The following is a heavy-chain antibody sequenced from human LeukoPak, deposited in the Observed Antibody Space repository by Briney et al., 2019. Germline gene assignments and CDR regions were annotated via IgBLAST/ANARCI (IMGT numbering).Heavy chain of an antibody. CDR2: ICSGGST. Sequence: PGGSLKLSCAASGFTVSSNYMSWVRQAPGKGLEWVSVICSGGSTYYADSVKGRFTISRDNSKNTLYLQMTSLRAEDTAVYYCARDSYDSSGYYPWGQGTLVTVSS. CDR1: GFTVSSNY. CDR3: ARDSYDSSGYYP. J-gene: IGHJ4*02. D-gene: IGHD3-22*01. V-gene: IGHV3-66*01.